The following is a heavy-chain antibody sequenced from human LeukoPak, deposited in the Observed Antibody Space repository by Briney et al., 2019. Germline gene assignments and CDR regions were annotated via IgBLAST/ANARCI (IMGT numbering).Heavy chain of an antibody. J-gene: IGHJ5*02. D-gene: IGHD2-15*01. CDR1: GYTFTSYG. Sequence: ASVKVSCKASGYTFTSYGISWVRQAPGQGLEWMGCISAYNGNTNYAQKLQGRVTMTTDTSTSTAYMELRSLRSDDTAVYYCARVGQGYCSGGSCYSGWFDPWGQGTLVTVSS. CDR2: ISAYNGNT. CDR3: ARVGQGYCSGGSCYSGWFDP. V-gene: IGHV1-18*01.